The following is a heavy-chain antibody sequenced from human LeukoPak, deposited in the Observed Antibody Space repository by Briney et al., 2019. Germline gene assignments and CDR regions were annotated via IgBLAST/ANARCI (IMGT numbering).Heavy chain of an antibody. CDR2: IYSGGST. CDR3: ARGIRWLRLRN. D-gene: IGHD5-12*01. CDR1: GFTVSSNY. Sequence: GGSLRLSCAASGFTVSSNYMSWVRQAPGKGLEWVSVIYSGGSTYYADSVKGRFTISRDNSKNTLYLQMNSLRAEDTAVYYCARGIRWLRLRNGGQGPLVTSSS. V-gene: IGHV3-53*01. J-gene: IGHJ4*02.